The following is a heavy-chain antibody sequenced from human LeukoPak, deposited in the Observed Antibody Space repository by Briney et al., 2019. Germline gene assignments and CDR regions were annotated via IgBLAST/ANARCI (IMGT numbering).Heavy chain of an antibody. Sequence: PGGSLRLSCAGSRFIFENSGIHLVRQLPGKGLEWVAGVGWRTDNTDYADSVKGRFTISRDNSKSTLYLQMNSLRIEDTGFYYCTRDMIRGVPDYIDYWGQGTLVTVSS. CDR3: TRDMIRGVPDYIDY. J-gene: IGHJ4*02. D-gene: IGHD3-10*01. CDR1: RFIFENSG. CDR2: VGWRTDNT. V-gene: IGHV3-9*01.